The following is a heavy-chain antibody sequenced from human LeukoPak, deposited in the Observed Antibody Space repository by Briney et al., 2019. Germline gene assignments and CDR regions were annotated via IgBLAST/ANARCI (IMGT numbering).Heavy chain of an antibody. CDR2: INPSGGST. J-gene: IGHJ4*02. D-gene: IGHD6-19*01. CDR1: GYTFTSYY. Sequence: GASVKVSCKASGYTFTSYYMHWVRQAPGQGLEWMGIINPSGGSTSYAQKFQGRVTMTRDTSTSTVYMELSSLRSEDTAVYYCARFLRVAVAKGGFDYWGQGTLVTASS. V-gene: IGHV1-46*01. CDR3: ARFLRVAVAKGGFDY.